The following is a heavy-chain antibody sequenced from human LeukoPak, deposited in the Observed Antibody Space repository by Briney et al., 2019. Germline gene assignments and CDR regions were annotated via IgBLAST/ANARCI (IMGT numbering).Heavy chain of an antibody. Sequence: GGSLRLSCAASGFTVSSNYMSWVRQAPGKGLEWVSVIYSGGSTYYADSVKGRFTISRDNSKNTLYLQMNSLRAEDTAVYYCARDRGGGRRDGYRDYWGQGTLVTVSS. J-gene: IGHJ4*02. CDR3: ARDRGGGRRDGYRDY. D-gene: IGHD5-24*01. CDR1: GFTVSSNY. V-gene: IGHV3-53*01. CDR2: IYSGGST.